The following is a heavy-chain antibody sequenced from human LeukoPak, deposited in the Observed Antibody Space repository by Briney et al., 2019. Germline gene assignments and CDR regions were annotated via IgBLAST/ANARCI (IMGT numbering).Heavy chain of an antibody. V-gene: IGHV3-30-3*01. J-gene: IGHJ4*02. CDR3: ARGTYSSGCDY. CDR2: ISYDGSNK. CDR1: GFTFSSYA. D-gene: IGHD6-19*01. Sequence: GRSLRLSCAASGFTFSSYAMHWVRQAPGKGLEWVAVISYDGSNKYYADSVKGRFTISRDNSKNTLYLQMNSLRAEDTAVYYCARGTYSSGCDYWGQGTLVTVSS.